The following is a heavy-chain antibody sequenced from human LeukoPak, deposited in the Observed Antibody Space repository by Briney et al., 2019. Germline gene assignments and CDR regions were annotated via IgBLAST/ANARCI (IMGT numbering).Heavy chain of an antibody. V-gene: IGHV1-8*01. J-gene: IGHJ4*02. CDR1: GYTFTSYD. D-gene: IGHD2-2*01. CDR2: MNPDSGNT. Sequence: ASVKVSCKASGYTFTSYDINWVRQATGQGLEWMGWMNPDSGNTGYAQKFQGRVTMTRNTSISTAYMELSSLRSEDTAVYYCARGKGKAARPNYWGQGTLVTVSS. CDR3: ARGKGKAARPNY.